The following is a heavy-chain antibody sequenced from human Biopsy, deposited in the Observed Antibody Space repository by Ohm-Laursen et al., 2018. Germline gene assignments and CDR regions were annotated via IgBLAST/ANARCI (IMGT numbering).Heavy chain of an antibody. J-gene: IGHJ6*02. CDR3: ARESALKWYQSLSYFNGMDV. Sequence: SRRLSCAAPGFIFSTYTKNWVRQAPGEGLEWVSFINIRSSDIYYADSVKGRFTITRDNAKNSLFLHMKSLRTEDTAVYYCARESALKWYQSLSYFNGMDVWGQGTTVTVSS. D-gene: IGHD2-2*01. V-gene: IGHV3-21*01. CDR1: GFIFSTYT. CDR2: INIRSSDI.